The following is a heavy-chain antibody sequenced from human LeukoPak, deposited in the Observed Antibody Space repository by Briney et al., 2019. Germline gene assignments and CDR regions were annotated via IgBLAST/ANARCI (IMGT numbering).Heavy chain of an antibody. CDR1: GFTFSSYS. CDR2: IGSTPSTI. D-gene: IGHD5-12*01. V-gene: IGHV3-48*02. Sequence: GGSLRLSCAASGFTFSSYSMIWVRQAPGKGLEWVSYIGSTPSTIYYADSVKGRFTISRDNAKNSLYLQMSALRDEDTAVYYCARGSGGYSGWFDPWGQGTLVTVSS. J-gene: IGHJ5*02. CDR3: ARGSGGYSGWFDP.